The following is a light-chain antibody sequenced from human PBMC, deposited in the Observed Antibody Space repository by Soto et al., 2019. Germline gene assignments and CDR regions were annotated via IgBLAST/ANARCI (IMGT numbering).Light chain of an antibody. J-gene: IGKJ5*01. CDR2: LGS. Sequence: DIVMTQSPLSLPVTPGEPASISCISSQILLHSNGYNYLDWYLQKPGQSPQLLIYLGSNRSSGVPDRFSGSGSGTDFTLKISRVEAEDVGVYYCMQALQTPITFGQGTRLEIK. CDR1: QILLHSNGYNY. CDR3: MQALQTPIT. V-gene: IGKV2-28*01.